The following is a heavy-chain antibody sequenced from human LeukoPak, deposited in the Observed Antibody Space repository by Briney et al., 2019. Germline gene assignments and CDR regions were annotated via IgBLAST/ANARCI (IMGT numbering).Heavy chain of an antibody. CDR3: ARVRSSSFIDY. J-gene: IGHJ4*02. V-gene: IGHV4-31*03. Sequence: PSETLSLTCTDSGGSISSGGYYWSWIRQHPGKGLEWIGYIYYSGSTYYNPSLKSRVTISVDTSKNQFSLKLSSVTAADTAVYYCARVRSSSFIDYWGQGTLVTVSS. D-gene: IGHD6-6*01. CDR2: IYYSGST. CDR1: GGSISSGGYY.